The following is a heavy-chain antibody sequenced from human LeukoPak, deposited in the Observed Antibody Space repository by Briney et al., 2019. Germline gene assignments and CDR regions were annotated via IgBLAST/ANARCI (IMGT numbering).Heavy chain of an antibody. CDR2: IYYSGST. CDR1: GGSMRSYY. Sequence: PSETLSLTCTVSGGSMRSYYWSWIRQPPGKGLEWIGYIYYSGSTDSNPSLKSRVTISVDTSKNQISLKLSSVTAADTAVYYCARTYCRGGSCHFDYWGQGTLVTVSS. CDR3: ARTYCRGGSCHFDY. D-gene: IGHD2-15*01. V-gene: IGHV4-59*08. J-gene: IGHJ4*02.